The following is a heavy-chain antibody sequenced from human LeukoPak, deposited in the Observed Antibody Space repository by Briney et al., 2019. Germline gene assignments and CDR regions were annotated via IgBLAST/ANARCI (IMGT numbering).Heavy chain of an antibody. Sequence: GGSLRLSCAASGFTSSSNAMSWVRQAPGKGLEWVSAISGSGGSTYYADSEKGRFTISRDNSINTLYLQMSSLRAEDAAVYYCAKSGGLSGSGRLGMDVWGQGTTVTVSS. CDR2: ISGSGGST. V-gene: IGHV3-23*01. J-gene: IGHJ6*02. CDR1: GFTSSSNA. CDR3: AKSGGLSGSGRLGMDV. D-gene: IGHD3-10*01.